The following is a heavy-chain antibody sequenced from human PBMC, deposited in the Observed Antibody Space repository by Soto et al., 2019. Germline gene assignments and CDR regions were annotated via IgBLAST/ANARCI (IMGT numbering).Heavy chain of an antibody. CDR2: ISYDGSNK. CDR1: GFTFSSYG. D-gene: IGHD1-26*01. CDR3: AKDSGSYYNWFDP. J-gene: IGHJ5*02. Sequence: GSLILSCAASGFTFSSYGMHWVRQAPGKGLEWVAVISYDGSNKYYADSVKGRFTISRDNSKNTLYLQMNSLRAEDTAVYYCAKDSGSYYNWFDPWGQGTLVTVSS. V-gene: IGHV3-30*18.